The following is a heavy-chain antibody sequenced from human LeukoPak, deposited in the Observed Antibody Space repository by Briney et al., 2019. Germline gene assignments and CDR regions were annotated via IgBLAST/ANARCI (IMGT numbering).Heavy chain of an antibody. CDR2: IYPGDSDT. Sequence: GESLKISCKGSGYNFTNYWIGWVRQMPGKGLEWMGIIYPGDSDTRYSPSFDGQVTISADKSISTACLQWSSLKATDTAMYYCARGDGRRGFYFDYWGQGTLVTVSS. D-gene: IGHD3-10*01. V-gene: IGHV5-51*01. CDR1: GYNFTNYW. CDR3: ARGDGRRGFYFDY. J-gene: IGHJ4*02.